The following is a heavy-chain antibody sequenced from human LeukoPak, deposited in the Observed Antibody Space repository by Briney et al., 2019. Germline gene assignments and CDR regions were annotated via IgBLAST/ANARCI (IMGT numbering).Heavy chain of an antibody. CDR1: GFTVSSNY. CDR3: ARESKNDFGAFDI. CDR2: IYSGGST. J-gene: IGHJ3*02. D-gene: IGHD3-3*01. Sequence: PGGSLRLSCAASGFTVSSNYMSWVRQAPGKGLERVSVIYSGGSTYYADSVKGRFTISRDNSKNTLYLQMNSLRAEDTAVYYCARESKNDFGAFDIWGQGTMVTVSS. V-gene: IGHV3-66*01.